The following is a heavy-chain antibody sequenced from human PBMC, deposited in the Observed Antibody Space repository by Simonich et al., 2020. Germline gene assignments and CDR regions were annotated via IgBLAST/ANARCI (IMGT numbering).Heavy chain of an antibody. CDR1: GYSISSGYY. Sequence: QVQLQESGPGLVKPSETLSLTCAVSGYSISSGYYWGWIRQPPGKGLVWIGSIYHSGSTYYNPSLKSRVTISVDTSKNQFSLKLSSVTAADTAVYYCARVGYSNYYYYGMDVWGQGTTVTVSS. J-gene: IGHJ6*02. CDR2: IYHSGST. D-gene: IGHD6-13*01. V-gene: IGHV4-38-2*01. CDR3: ARVGYSNYYYYGMDV.